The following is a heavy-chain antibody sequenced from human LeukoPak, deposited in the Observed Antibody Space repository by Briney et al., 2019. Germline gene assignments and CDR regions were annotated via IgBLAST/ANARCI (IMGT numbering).Heavy chain of an antibody. Sequence: PGGSLRLSCAASGFTFSSYSMNWVRQAPGKGLEWVSYISSSSSTIYYGDSVKGRFTISRDNAKSSLYLQMNSLRAEDTAVYYCARDHHRRLYDSQARDTFDIWGQGTMVTVSS. CDR2: ISSSSSTI. CDR3: ARDHHRRLYDSQARDTFDI. CDR1: GFTFSSYS. V-gene: IGHV3-48*01. D-gene: IGHD3-22*01. J-gene: IGHJ3*02.